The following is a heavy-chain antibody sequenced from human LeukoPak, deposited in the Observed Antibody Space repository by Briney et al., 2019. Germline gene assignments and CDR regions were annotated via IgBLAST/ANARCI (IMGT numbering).Heavy chain of an antibody. CDR3: ARARCEYSSSLDYYCYGMDG. CDR2: TSAYNGNT. D-gene: IGHD6-13*01. V-gene: IGHV1-18*01. J-gene: IGHJ6*02. CDR1: GYTFTSYG. Sequence: ASLKASCKASGYTFTSYGLSWVRQAPGQRLEWMRWTSAYNGNTNYAQKLQGRVTMTTDTSTSTAYMELRSLRSDDTAVYYCARARCEYSSSLDYYCYGMDGWGQGTTVSVSS.